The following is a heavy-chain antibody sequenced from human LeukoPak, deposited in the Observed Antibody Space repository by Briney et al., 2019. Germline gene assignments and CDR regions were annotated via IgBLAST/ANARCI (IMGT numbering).Heavy chain of an antibody. D-gene: IGHD5-18*01. CDR1: GGSISSSSYS. Sequence: SSETLSLTCTVSGGSISSSSYSWGWIRQPPGKGLEWIGSIYYSGSTYYNPSLKSRVTISVDTSKNQFSLKLSSVTAADTAVYYCASMDTAMAKFDYWGQGTLVTVSS. J-gene: IGHJ4*02. CDR3: ASMDTAMAKFDY. CDR2: IYYSGST. V-gene: IGHV4-39*01.